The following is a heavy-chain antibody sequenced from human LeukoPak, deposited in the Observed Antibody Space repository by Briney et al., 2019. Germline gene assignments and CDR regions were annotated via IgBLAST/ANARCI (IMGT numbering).Heavy chain of an antibody. Sequence: SETLSLTCTVSGGSISSYYWSWIRQPPGKGLEWIGYIYYSGSTNYNPSLKSRVTISVDTSKNQFSLKLSSVTAADTALYYCARLDFGTSSGGYYFDYWGQGTLVTVSS. CDR3: ARLDFGTSSGGYYFDY. J-gene: IGHJ4*02. V-gene: IGHV4-59*08. CDR2: IYYSGST. D-gene: IGHD6-6*01. CDR1: GGSISSYY.